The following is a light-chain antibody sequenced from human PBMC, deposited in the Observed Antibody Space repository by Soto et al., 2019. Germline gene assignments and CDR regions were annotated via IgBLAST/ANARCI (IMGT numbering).Light chain of an antibody. Sequence: ERVMTQSPATRSVSPGERATLSCSASQSVSSNLAWYQQKPGQAPRLLIYDASDRATGIPARFSGSGSGTDFTLTISSLEPEDFAVYYCQQRSNWPPFITFGHGTRLE. CDR3: QQRSNWPPFIT. CDR1: QSVSSN. V-gene: IGKV3-11*01. CDR2: DAS. J-gene: IGKJ5*01.